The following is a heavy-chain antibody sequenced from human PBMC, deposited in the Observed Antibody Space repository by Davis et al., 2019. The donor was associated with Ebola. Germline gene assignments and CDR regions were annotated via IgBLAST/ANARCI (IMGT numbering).Heavy chain of an antibody. CDR3: ARDLWKYDLWSGYYRYYYYGMDV. V-gene: IGHV4-34*01. Sequence: MPGGSLRLSCAVYGGSFSGYYWSWIRQPPGKGLEWIGEITHSGSTNYNPSLKSRVTISVDTSKNQFSLKLSSVTAADTAVYYCARDLWKYDLWSGYYRYYYYGMDVWGQGTTVTVSS. CDR2: ITHSGST. J-gene: IGHJ6*02. CDR1: GGSFSGYY. D-gene: IGHD3-3*01.